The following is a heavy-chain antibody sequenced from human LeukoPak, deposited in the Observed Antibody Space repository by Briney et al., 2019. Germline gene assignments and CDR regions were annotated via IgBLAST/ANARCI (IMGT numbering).Heavy chain of an antibody. Sequence: GESLKISCKGSGYSFTSYWTGWVRQMPGKGLEWMGIIHPGDSGTRYSPSFQGQVTISADKSITTAYLQWRSLKASDTAMYYCARRFYCGGECYYSNFDYWGQGTLVTVSS. J-gene: IGHJ4*02. CDR1: GYSFTSYW. D-gene: IGHD2-21*01. CDR2: IHPGDSGT. V-gene: IGHV5-51*01. CDR3: ARRFYCGGECYYSNFDY.